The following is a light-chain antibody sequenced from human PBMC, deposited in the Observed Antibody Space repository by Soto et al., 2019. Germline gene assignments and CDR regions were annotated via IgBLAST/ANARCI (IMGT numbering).Light chain of an antibody. V-gene: IGLV2-8*01. CDR1: SSDVGGYNY. J-gene: IGLJ2*01. CDR3: SPYAGSNNLL. Sequence: QSALTQPPSASGSPGQSVTISCTGTSSDVGGYNYVSWYQQHPGKAPKLIIYDVSKRPSGVPDRFSGSKSGNTASLTVSGLQAEVEGDYYCSPYAGSNNLLFGGGTKVTFL. CDR2: DVS.